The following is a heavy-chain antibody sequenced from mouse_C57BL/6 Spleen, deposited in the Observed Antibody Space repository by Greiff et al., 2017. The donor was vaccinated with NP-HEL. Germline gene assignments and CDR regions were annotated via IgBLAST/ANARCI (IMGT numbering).Heavy chain of an antibody. CDR3: ARKGGSSAMDY. D-gene: IGHD1-1*02. CDR2: INPGSGGT. V-gene: IGHV1-54*01. Sequence: VQLQQSGAELVRPGTSVKVSCKASGYAFTNYLIEWVKQRPGQGLEWIGVINPGSGGTKYNEKFKGKATLTADKSSSTAYMQLNSLPSEYSAVYFCARKGGSSAMDYWGQGTSVTVSS. CDR1: GYAFTNYL. J-gene: IGHJ4*01.